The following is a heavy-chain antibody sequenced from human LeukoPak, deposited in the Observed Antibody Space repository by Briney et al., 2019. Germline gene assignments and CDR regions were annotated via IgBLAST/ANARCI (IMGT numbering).Heavy chain of an antibody. CDR2: ISWNSGSI. CDR3: AKDGVGRLSGSYYYYMDV. D-gene: IGHD1-26*01. Sequence: PGRSLRLSCAASGFTFDDYAMHWVRQAPGKGLEWVSGISWNSGSIGYADSVKGRFTISRDNAKNSLYLQMNSLRAEDMALYYCAKDGVGRLSGSYYYYMDVWGKGTTVTVSS. CDR1: GFTFDDYA. V-gene: IGHV3-9*03. J-gene: IGHJ6*03.